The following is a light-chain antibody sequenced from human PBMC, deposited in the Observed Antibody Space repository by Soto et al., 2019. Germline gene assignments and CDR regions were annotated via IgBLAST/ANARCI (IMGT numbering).Light chain of an antibody. J-gene: IGKJ5*01. Sequence: DIQMTQSPSSVSASVGDRVTITCRASQGIASWLAWYQQKGGKAPKLLIYGAYTLQSGVPSRFSGSGSGTDFTLTISSLQPEDVAIYYCQKYNSGLITFGQGTRLEIK. V-gene: IGKV1-27*01. CDR1: QGIASW. CDR3: QKYNSGLIT. CDR2: GAY.